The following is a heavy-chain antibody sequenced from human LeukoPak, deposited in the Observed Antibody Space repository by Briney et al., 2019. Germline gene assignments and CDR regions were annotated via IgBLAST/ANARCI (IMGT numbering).Heavy chain of an antibody. D-gene: IGHD3-10*01. CDR3: ARERQDTIVHSGAFDI. Sequence: PGRSLRLSCEASGFTFSAYFMHWVRQAPGKGLEWVAVIASDGSHTFYVESVKGRFTISRDNSKNTLYLQMNSLRAEDTAVYFCARERQDTIVHSGAFDIWGQGTMVSVSS. CDR2: IASDGSHT. V-gene: IGHV3-30-3*01. J-gene: IGHJ3*02. CDR1: GFTFSAYF.